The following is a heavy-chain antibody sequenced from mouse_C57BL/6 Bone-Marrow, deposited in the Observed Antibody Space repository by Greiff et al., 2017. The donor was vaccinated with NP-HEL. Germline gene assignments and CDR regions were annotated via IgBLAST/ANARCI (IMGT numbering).Heavy chain of an antibody. CDR2: IYPGSGNT. CDR3: SNTVVAHYYAMDY. J-gene: IGHJ4*01. D-gene: IGHD1-1*01. Sequence: VKLQESGAELVRPGASVKLSCKASGYTFTDYYINWVKQRPGQGLEWIARIYPGSGNTYYNEKFKGKATLTAEKSSSTAYMQLSSLTSEDSAVYFCSNTVVAHYYAMDYWGQGTSVTVSS. CDR1: GYTFTDYY. V-gene: IGHV1-76*01.